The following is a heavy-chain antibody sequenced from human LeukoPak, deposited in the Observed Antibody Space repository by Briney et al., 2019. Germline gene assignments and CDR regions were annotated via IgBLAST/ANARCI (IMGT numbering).Heavy chain of an antibody. Sequence: GESLKISCKGSGYRFTSDWIGWVRQMPGKGLEWMGIIYPGDSDTRYNPSSQGQVTISADKSVNTAYLQWSSLKASDTAMYYCARLSGRVVCSAGSCYIDSWGQGTLVTVSS. CDR2: IYPGDSDT. J-gene: IGHJ4*02. V-gene: IGHV5-51*01. CDR3: ARLSGRVVCSAGSCYIDS. D-gene: IGHD2-15*01. CDR1: GYRFTSDW.